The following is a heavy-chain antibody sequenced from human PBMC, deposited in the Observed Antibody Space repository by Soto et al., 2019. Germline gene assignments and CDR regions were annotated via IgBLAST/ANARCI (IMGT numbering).Heavy chain of an antibody. V-gene: IGHV4-59*01. CDR3: AREKDLILEGYAFGY. J-gene: IGHJ4*02. Sequence: SETLSLTCSVSDSSMSPYYWTWFRQAPGKGLEWIGHLLYRGTATYNPALKGRVTISLDTSKKQVSLKLSSVIAADTAVYYCAREKDLILEGYAFGYWGPGTLVTVSS. CDR2: LLYRGTA. CDR1: DSSMSPYY. D-gene: IGHD2-2*01.